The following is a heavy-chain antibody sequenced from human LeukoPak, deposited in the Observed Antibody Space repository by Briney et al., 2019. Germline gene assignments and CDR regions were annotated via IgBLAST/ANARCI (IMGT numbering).Heavy chain of an antibody. Sequence: GGSLRLSCAASGFTFSSYAMHWVRQAPGKGLEWVAVISYDGSNKYYADSVKGRFTISRDNSKNTLYLQMNSLRAEDTAVYYCARDLFDYWGQGTLVTVSS. CDR1: GFTFSSYA. V-gene: IGHV3-30*04. J-gene: IGHJ4*02. CDR3: ARDLFDY. CDR2: ISYDGSNK.